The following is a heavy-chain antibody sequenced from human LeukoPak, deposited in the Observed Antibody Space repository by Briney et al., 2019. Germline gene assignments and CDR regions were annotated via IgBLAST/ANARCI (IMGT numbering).Heavy chain of an antibody. CDR1: GYTLTGYY. CDR3: ARPADDAFDI. D-gene: IGHD6-19*01. V-gene: IGHV1-2*02. CDR2: INPDWGGT. Sequence: ASVKVSCKASGYTLTGYYMHWVRQAPGQGLEWMGWINPDWGGTHYAQKFQGRVTMTRDTSISTAYMELSRLRSDDTAVYYCARPADDAFDIWGQGTMVTVSS. J-gene: IGHJ3*02.